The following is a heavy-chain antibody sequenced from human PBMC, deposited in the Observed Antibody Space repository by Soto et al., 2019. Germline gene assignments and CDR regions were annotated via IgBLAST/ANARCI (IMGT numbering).Heavy chain of an antibody. CDR1: GFTFDDYA. V-gene: IGHV3-9*01. CDR3: AKDMPSRYCSGGSCYSGFDY. CDR2: ISWNSGSI. Sequence: GGSLRLSCAASGFTFDDYAMHWVRQAPGKGLEWVSGISWNSGSIGYADSVKGRFTISRDNAKNSLYLQMNSLRAEDTALYYCAKDMPSRYCSGGSCYSGFDYWGQGTLVTVSS. J-gene: IGHJ4*02. D-gene: IGHD2-15*01.